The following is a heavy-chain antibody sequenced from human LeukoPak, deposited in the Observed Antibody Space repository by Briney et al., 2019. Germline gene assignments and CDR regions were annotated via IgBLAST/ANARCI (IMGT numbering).Heavy chain of an antibody. V-gene: IGHV3-48*02. D-gene: IGHD1-26*01. CDR3: ARRSVGVHDAFDI. CDR1: GFTFSDYY. Sequence: GGSLRLSCAASGFTFSDYYINWVRQAPGKGLEWVSYISSSSSTIYYADSVKGRFTISRDNAKNSLYLQMNSLRDEDTAVYYCARRSVGVHDAFDIWGQGTMVTVSS. CDR2: ISSSSSTI. J-gene: IGHJ3*02.